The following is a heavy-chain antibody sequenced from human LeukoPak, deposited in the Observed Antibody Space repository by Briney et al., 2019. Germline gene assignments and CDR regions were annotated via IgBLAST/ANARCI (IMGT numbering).Heavy chain of an antibody. V-gene: IGHV3-48*03. Sequence: QAGGSLRLSCEDSGFTFRSYEMNWVRQAPGNGLEWIAYLRMSGSDFTYADSGKGRLAIARDNAKTSVYLEMNSRRADDTAVYYCARSARLMKGVVEVTALDDWGQGTLVTVSS. J-gene: IGHJ4*02. CDR2: LRMSGSDF. CDR3: ARSARLMKGVVEVTALDD. CDR1: GFTFRSYE. D-gene: IGHD3-3*01.